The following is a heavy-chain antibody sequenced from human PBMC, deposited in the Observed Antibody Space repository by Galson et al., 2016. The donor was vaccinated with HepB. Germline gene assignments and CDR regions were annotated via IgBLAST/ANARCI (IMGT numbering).Heavy chain of an antibody. J-gene: IGHJ4*02. CDR2: IRSKPNSYAT. V-gene: IGHV3-73*01. D-gene: IGHD1-1*01. CDR1: GFTFSGSA. Sequence: SLRLSCAASGFTFSGSAMHWVRQASGKGLEWVGRIRSKPNSYATAYAASVEGRFTISRDDSKNTAYLQMNSLKTEDTAVYYCTPGGWNDDFLVVRGQGTLGTVSS. CDR3: TPGGWNDDFLVV.